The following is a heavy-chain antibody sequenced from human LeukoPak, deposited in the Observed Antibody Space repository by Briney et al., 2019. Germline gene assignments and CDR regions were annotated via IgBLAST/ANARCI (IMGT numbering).Heavy chain of an antibody. D-gene: IGHD3-22*01. CDR2: INHSGST. V-gene: IGHV4-34*01. CDR3: ARGGSYDSSAKNRFDP. J-gene: IGHJ5*02. Sequence: SETLSLACAVYGGSFSGYYWSWIRQPPGKGLEWIGEINHSGSTNYNPSLKSRVTISVDTSKNQFSLKLSSVTAADTAVYYCARGGSYDSSAKNRFDPWGQGTLVTVSS. CDR1: GGSFSGYY.